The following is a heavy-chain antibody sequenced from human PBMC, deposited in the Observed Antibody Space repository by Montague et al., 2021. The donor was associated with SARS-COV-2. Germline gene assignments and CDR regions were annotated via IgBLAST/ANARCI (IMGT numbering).Heavy chain of an antibody. CDR1: GGSITSDNW. CDR3: ALPLGGARFDP. J-gene: IGHJ5*02. V-gene: IGHV4-4*02. D-gene: IGHD3-16*01. Sequence: SETLSLTCAVSGGSITSDNWWTWVRQSPGKGLEGWGEIYHSGTTNYNPSLQSRLTISIDKSRNHHSLNLTSVTAADAAIYYCALPLGGARFDPWGQGILVTVSS. CDR2: IYHSGTT.